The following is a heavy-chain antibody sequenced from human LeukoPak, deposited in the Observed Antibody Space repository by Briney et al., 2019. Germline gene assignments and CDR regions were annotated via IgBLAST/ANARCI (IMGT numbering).Heavy chain of an antibody. CDR2: IRSDSSYI. D-gene: IGHD6-13*01. J-gene: IGHJ4*02. CDR1: GFTFSNYG. Sequence: GGSLRLSCAPSGFTFSNYGMHWVRQAPGTGLEWVAFIRSDSSYIYYLESVKGRFTISSDNSKNTLYLQMHSLRPEDTALYYCVKDPSGAAASGSFDFWGQGTLVTVSS. V-gene: IGHV3-30*02. CDR3: VKDPSGAAASGSFDF.